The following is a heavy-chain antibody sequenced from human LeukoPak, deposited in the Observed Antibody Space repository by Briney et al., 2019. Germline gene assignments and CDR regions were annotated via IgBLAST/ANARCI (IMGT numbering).Heavy chain of an antibody. Sequence: GGSLRLSCAASGFTFSDYYMSWIRQAPGKGLEWVSYISSSGSTIYYADSVKGRFTISRDNAKNSLYLQMNSLRAEDTALYHCARVAGYYGSGSYYNHPDYWGQGTLVTVSS. CDR2: ISSSGSTI. CDR1: GFTFSDYY. V-gene: IGHV3-11*01. J-gene: IGHJ4*02. D-gene: IGHD3-10*01. CDR3: ARVAGYYGSGSYYNHPDY.